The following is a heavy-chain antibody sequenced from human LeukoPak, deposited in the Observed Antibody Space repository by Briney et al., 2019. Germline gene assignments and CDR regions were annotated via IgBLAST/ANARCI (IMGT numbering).Heavy chain of an antibody. V-gene: IGHV3-9*01. CDR2: VSWNSGTI. CDR1: GFTFDDYA. Sequence: PGGSLRLSCAASGFTFDDYAMHWVRQAPGKGLEWVSGVSWNSGTIGYADSVKGRFTISRDNAKNSLYLQMNSLRAEDTALYYCAKDDSSGYYWGFDYWGQGTLVTVSS. CDR3: AKDDSSGYYWGFDY. J-gene: IGHJ4*02. D-gene: IGHD3-22*01.